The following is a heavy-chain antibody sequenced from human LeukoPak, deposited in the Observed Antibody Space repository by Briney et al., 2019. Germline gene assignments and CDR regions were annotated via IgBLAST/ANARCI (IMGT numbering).Heavy chain of an antibody. CDR3: ARSQYIIAAAGTGFDY. D-gene: IGHD6-13*01. CDR2: IYYSGST. J-gene: IGHJ4*02. Sequence: PSETLSLTCTVSGGSISSGDYYWSWIRQPPGKGLEWIGYIYYSGSTYYNPSLKSRVTISVDTSKNQFSLKLSSETAADTAVYYCARSQYIIAAAGTGFDYWGQGTLVTVSS. CDR1: GGSISSGDYY. V-gene: IGHV4-30-4*08.